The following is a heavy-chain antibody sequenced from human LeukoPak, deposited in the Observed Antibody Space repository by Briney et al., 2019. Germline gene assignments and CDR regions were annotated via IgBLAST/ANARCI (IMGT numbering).Heavy chain of an antibody. J-gene: IGHJ4*02. Sequence: ASVKVSCKASSYTFTRYGISWVRQAPGQGLEWMGWISGYNGNTNYAQKFQGRVSMTADTSTSTAYMELRSLRSDATAVYYCARSGRGTSYYFDLWGQGTLVTVSS. D-gene: IGHD1-26*01. CDR1: SYTFTRYG. CDR2: ISGYNGNT. V-gene: IGHV1-18*01. CDR3: ARSGRGTSYYFDL.